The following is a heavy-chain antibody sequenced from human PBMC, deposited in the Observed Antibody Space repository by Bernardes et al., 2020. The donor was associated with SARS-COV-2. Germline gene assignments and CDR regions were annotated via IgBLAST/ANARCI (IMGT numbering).Heavy chain of an antibody. D-gene: IGHD5-12*01. CDR1: GSPISYYS. CDR3: ARGEDYSGYDAYALDV. J-gene: IGHJ3*01. V-gene: IGHV4-59*01. CDR2: IDDRGNT. Sequence: TLSLTCSVSGSPISYYSWSWIRQPPGKGLEWIGYIDDRGNTKYTPSLESRVTISLDRSRKQFSLKLNSVTAADTAVYYCARGEDYSGYDAYALDVWGQGTLVTVSS.